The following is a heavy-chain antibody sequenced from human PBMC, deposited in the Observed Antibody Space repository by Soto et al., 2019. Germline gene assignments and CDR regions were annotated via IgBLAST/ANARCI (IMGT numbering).Heavy chain of an antibody. D-gene: IGHD2-2*02. CDR2: VSWSTSNI. J-gene: IGHJ4*02. Sequence: PGGSLRLSCAASGVTFDDYGMHWVRQAPGKGLEWVSGVSWSTSNIGFADSVKGRFTVSRDNAKNSLYLQMNSLRAEDTAVYYCAREPGYCSSTSCYTGFDYWGQGTLVTVSS. V-gene: IGHV3-9*01. CDR1: GVTFDDYG. CDR3: AREPGYCSSTSCYTGFDY.